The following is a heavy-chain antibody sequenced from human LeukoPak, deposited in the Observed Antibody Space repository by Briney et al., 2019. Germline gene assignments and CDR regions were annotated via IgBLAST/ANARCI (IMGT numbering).Heavy chain of an antibody. J-gene: IGHJ4*02. CDR2: IKNDGSES. Sequence: GGSLRLSCAVSGFNFRDHWMDWVRQAPGKGLEWVGHIKNDGSESYYVDSLKGRFSISRDNTNNALYLQMNSLRVEDTAMYYCARGRYSGTTYYFDYWGQGTLVTVSS. D-gene: IGHD5-12*01. CDR3: ARGRYSGTTYYFDY. V-gene: IGHV3-7*03. CDR1: GFNFRDHW.